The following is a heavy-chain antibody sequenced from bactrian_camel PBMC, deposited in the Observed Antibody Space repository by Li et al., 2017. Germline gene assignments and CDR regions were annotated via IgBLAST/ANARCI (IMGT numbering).Heavy chain of an antibody. V-gene: IGHV3-2*01. D-gene: IGHD2*01. J-gene: IGHJ4*01. CDR1: GRTFSNYG. Sequence: QLVESGGGLVQPGGSLRLSCAGSGRTFSNYGMVWVRQAPGKGLEWVSGIYSDSSNTHYADSVKGRFTISRDSAKNTLYLQMNNLKAEDTARYYCATGPNFASSYWGQGTQVTVS. CDR2: IYSDSSNT. CDR3: ATGPNFASSY.